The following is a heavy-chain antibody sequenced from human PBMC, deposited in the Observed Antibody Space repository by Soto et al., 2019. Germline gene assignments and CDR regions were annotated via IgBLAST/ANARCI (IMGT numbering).Heavy chain of an antibody. CDR1: GFIFSNYC. Sequence: PGGSLRLSCAASGFIFSNYCVHWVRQTPGKGLEWVAVISSDGSNKYYADSVKGRFTISRDNSKYTLYLQMNSLRPEDTAMYYCAKDRSGGGYYLFDYWGQGTLVTVSS. J-gene: IGHJ4*02. CDR3: AKDRSGGGYYLFDY. V-gene: IGHV3-30*18. CDR2: ISSDGSNK. D-gene: IGHD1-26*01.